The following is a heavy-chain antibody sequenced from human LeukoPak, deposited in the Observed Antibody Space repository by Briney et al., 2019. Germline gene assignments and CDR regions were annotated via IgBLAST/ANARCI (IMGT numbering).Heavy chain of an antibody. V-gene: IGHV3-48*03. CDR2: ISSGGSTI. D-gene: IGHD3-16*01. Sequence: PGGSLRLSCAASGFTFSSYEMNWVRQAPEKGLEWVSYISSGGSTISYADSVKGRFTISRDNAKNSLNLQMNSLRAEDTAVYYCARRFHARVFDIWGQGTMVTVS. J-gene: IGHJ3*02. CDR1: GFTFSSYE. CDR3: ARRFHARVFDI.